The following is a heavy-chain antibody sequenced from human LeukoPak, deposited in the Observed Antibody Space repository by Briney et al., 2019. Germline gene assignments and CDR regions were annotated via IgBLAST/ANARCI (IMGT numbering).Heavy chain of an antibody. Sequence: PSETLSLTCAVYGGSFSGYYWSWIRQPPGKGLEWIGEINHSGSTNYNPSLKSRVTISVDTSKNQFSLKLSSMTAADTAVYYCARGALGYCSGGSCYSGVNWFDPWGQGTLVTVSS. CDR2: INHSGST. CDR3: ARGALGYCSGGSCYSGVNWFDP. J-gene: IGHJ5*02. V-gene: IGHV4-34*01. CDR1: GGSFSGYY. D-gene: IGHD2-15*01.